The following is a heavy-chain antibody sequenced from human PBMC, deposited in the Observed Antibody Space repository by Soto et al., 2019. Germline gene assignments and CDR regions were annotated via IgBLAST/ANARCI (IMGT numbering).Heavy chain of an antibody. V-gene: IGHV1-69*02. CDR1: GGTFSSYT. J-gene: IGHJ4*02. Sequence: ASVKVSWKASGGTFSSYTISLVRQAPGQGLEWMGRIIPILGIANYAQKFQGRVTITADKSTSTAYMELSSLRSEDTAVYYCARGEASYYFDYWGQGTLVTSPQ. CDR3: ARGEASYYFDY. CDR2: IIPILGIA.